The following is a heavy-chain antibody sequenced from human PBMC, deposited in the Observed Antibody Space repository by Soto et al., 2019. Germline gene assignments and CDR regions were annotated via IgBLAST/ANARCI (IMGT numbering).Heavy chain of an antibody. Sequence: GGSLRLSCAASGFTFSSYWMSWVRQAPGKGLEWVANIKQDGSEKYYVDSVEGRFTISRDNAKNSLYLQMNSLRAEDTAVYYCARDRDYGFGELFTPRYYYYMDVWGKGTTVTVSS. V-gene: IGHV3-7*01. CDR3: ARDRDYGFGELFTPRYYYYMDV. CDR2: IKQDGSEK. CDR1: GFTFSSYW. D-gene: IGHD3-10*01. J-gene: IGHJ6*03.